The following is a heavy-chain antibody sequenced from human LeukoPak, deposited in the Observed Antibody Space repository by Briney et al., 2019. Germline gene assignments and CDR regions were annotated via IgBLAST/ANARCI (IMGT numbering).Heavy chain of an antibody. CDR1: GFTFSSYG. V-gene: IGHV3-30*18. CDR3: AKDLGDYGDYPSFYYYYYGMDV. CDR2: ISYDGSNK. J-gene: IGHJ6*02. Sequence: GRSLRLSCAASGFTFSSYGMHWVRQAPGKGLEWVAVISYDGSNKYYADSVKGRFTISRDNSKNTLYLQMNSLRAEDTAVYYCAKDLGDYGDYPSFYYYYYGMDVWGQGTTVTVSS. D-gene: IGHD4-17*01.